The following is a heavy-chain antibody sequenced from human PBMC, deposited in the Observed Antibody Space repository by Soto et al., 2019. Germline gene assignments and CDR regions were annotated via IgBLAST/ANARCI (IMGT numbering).Heavy chain of an antibody. CDR3: AREVLWSRYFDY. D-gene: IGHD3-10*01. J-gene: IGHJ4*02. Sequence: QVQLVESGGGVVQPGRSLRLSCAASGFIFSNYVMYWVRQAPGKGLEWVAFMSYDGTTKSYADSVKGRFTISRDNSQNTLYLQMKSLRSEDTGVYYCAREVLWSRYFDYWGQGTLVTVSS. V-gene: IGHV3-30-3*01. CDR1: GFIFSNYV. CDR2: MSYDGTTK.